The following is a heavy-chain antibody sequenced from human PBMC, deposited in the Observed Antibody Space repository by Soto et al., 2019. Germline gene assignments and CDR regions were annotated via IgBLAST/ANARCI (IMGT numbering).Heavy chain of an antibody. CDR2: ISSSGSTI. D-gene: IGHD6-6*01. CDR3: ATPQLAPFDY. J-gene: IGHJ4*02. V-gene: IGHV3-48*03. Sequence: GGSLRLSCAASGFTFSSYEMNWVRQAPGKGLEWVSYISSSGSTIYYADSVKGRLTISRDNAKNSLYLQMNSLRAEDTAVYYCATPQLAPFDYWGQGTLVTVSS. CDR1: GFTFSSYE.